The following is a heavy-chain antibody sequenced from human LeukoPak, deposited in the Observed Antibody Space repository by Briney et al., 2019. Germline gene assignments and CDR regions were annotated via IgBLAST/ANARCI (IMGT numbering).Heavy chain of an antibody. CDR1: GFTFSSYE. CDR3: AKAYYDTRGSHFDY. CDR2: ISTSGTTI. D-gene: IGHD3-22*01. V-gene: IGHV3-48*03. Sequence: PGGSLRLSCAASGFTFSSYEMNWVRQAPGKGLEWVSYISTSGTTIYYADSVKGRFTISRDNSKNTLYLQMNSLRAEDTAVYYCAKAYYDTRGSHFDYWGQGTLVTVSS. J-gene: IGHJ4*02.